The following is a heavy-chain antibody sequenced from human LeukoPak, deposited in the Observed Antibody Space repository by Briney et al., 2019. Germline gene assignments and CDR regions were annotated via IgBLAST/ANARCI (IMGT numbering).Heavy chain of an antibody. V-gene: IGHV1-69*05. CDR1: GGTLSSYA. CDR2: IIPIFGTA. Sequence: ASVKVSCKASGGTLSSYAISWVRQAPGQGLEWMGGIIPIFGTANYAQKFQGRVTITTDESTSTAYMELSSLRSEDTAVYYCARGHCRSTSCYEGLDWFDPWGQGTLVTVSS. J-gene: IGHJ5*02. D-gene: IGHD2-2*01. CDR3: ARGHCRSTSCYEGLDWFDP.